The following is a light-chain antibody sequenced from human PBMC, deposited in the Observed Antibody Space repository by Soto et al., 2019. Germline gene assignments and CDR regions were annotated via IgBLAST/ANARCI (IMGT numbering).Light chain of an antibody. Sequence: DIQMTQSPSSLSASVGDRVTITCRASQRISIYLNWYQQKPGKAPKLLIYTASRLQTGVPSRFSGSGSGTDCTLTISRLQPEDFATYYCQQSYSTPYTFGQRTKRESK. CDR1: QRISIY. CDR2: TAS. CDR3: QQSYSTPYT. J-gene: IGKJ2*01. V-gene: IGKV1-39*01.